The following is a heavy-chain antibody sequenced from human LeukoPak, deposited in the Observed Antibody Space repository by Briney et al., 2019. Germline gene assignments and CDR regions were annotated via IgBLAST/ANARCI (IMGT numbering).Heavy chain of an antibody. CDR2: INHSGST. CDR1: GGSFSGYY. D-gene: IGHD3-3*01. J-gene: IGHJ5*02. CDR3: ARRSYDFWSGYPYNWFDP. V-gene: IGHV4-34*01. Sequence: SETLSLTCAVYGGSFSGYYWSWIRQPPGKGLEWIGEINHSGSTNYNPSLKSRVTISVDTSKNQFSLKLSSVTAADTAVYYCARRSYDFWSGYPYNWFDPWGQGTLVTVSS.